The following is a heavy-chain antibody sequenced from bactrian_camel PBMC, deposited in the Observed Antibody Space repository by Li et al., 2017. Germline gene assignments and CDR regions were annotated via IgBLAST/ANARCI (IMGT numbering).Heavy chain of an antibody. V-gene: IGHV3-1*01. CDR2: ISWSGDST. CDR3: ATEFSRYSDYDGGPYDYNY. D-gene: IGHD4*01. J-gene: IGHJ4*01. Sequence: VQLVESGGGLVQPGGSLRLSCATSGFTFDDYAMGWIRQASGKGLEWVSAISWSGDSTDYADFVKGRFTISRDNAKNTLYLQMNSLKSEDTALYYCATEFSRYSDYDGGPYDYNYWGQGTQVTVS. CDR1: GFTFDDYA.